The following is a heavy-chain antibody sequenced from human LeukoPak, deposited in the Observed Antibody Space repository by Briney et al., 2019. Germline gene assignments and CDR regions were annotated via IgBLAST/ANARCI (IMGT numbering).Heavy chain of an antibody. CDR3: ARVPYSSSSRSDY. V-gene: IGHV1-69*01. Sequence: GSSVKVSCKASGGTFSSYAISWVRQAPGQGLEWMGGIIPIFGTANYAQKFQGRVTITADESTSTAYMELSSLRSADTAVYYCARVPYSSSSRSDYWGQGTLVTVSS. D-gene: IGHD6-6*01. CDR1: GGTFSSYA. J-gene: IGHJ4*02. CDR2: IIPIFGTA.